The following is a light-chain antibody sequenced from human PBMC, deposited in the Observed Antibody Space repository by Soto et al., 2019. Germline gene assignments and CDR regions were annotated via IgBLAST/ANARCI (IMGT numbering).Light chain of an antibody. CDR1: SSNIGTNT. V-gene: IGLV1-44*01. CDR3: EAWDDSLYGAV. CDR2: SND. J-gene: IGLJ2*01. Sequence: QSVLTQPPAASGTPGQRVTISCSGSSSNIGTNTVNWYQQLPGTAPKLLIYSNDLRPSGVPDRLSGSKSGTSASLAISGLQSEDEAEYYCEAWDDSLYGAVFGGGTKVTVL.